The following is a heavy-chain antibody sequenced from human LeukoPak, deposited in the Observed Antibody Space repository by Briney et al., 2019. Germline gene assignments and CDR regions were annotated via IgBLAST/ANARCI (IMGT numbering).Heavy chain of an antibody. D-gene: IGHD4-17*01. V-gene: IGHV3-74*01. J-gene: IGHJ5*02. CDR3: ARVNYGDYVT. Sequence: PGGSLRLSCTASGFTFSSYAMSWVRQAPGKGLVWVSRIDSDGSSTSYADSVKGRFTISRDNAKNTVYLQMNSLRAEDTAVYYCARVNYGDYVTWGQGTLVTVSS. CDR2: IDSDGSST. CDR1: GFTFSSYA.